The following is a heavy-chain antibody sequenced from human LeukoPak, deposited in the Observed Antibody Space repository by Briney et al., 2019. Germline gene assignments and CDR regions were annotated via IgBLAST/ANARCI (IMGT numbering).Heavy chain of an antibody. J-gene: IGHJ6*02. D-gene: IGHD6-13*01. V-gene: IGHV3-21*01. CDR1: GFTFSSYS. CDR2: ISSSSSYI. CDR3: ERDKKTAAAGTDYYYYYGMDV. Sequence: GGSLRLSCAASGFTFSSYSMNWVRQAPGKGLEWVSSISSSSSYIYYADSVKGRFTISRDNAKNSLYLQMNSLRAEDTAVYYCERDKKTAAAGTDYYYYYGMDVWGQGTTVTVSS.